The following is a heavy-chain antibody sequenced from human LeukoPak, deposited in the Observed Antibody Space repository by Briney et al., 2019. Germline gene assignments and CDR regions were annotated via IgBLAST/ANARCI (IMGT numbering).Heavy chain of an antibody. Sequence: GGSLRLSCTVSGLTLSSYEMSWIRQAPGKGLEWVSSIDYDGGSGHYADPVKGRFTISRDNSNNTLFLHLNSLRGEDTAVYYCTRNSGWYGLSWGQGALVTVSS. J-gene: IGHJ1*01. CDR3: TRNSGWYGLS. CDR2: IDYDGGSG. CDR1: GLTLSSYE. V-gene: IGHV3-23*01. D-gene: IGHD6-19*01.